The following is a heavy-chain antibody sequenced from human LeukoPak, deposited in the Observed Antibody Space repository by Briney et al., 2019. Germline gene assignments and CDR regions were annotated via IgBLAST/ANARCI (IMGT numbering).Heavy chain of an antibody. D-gene: IGHD4-11*01. J-gene: IGHJ4*02. CDR2: ISAYSGGT. Sequence: ASVKVSCKASGYTFTGYYMHWVRQAPGQGLEWMGWISAYSGGTNYAQKFQGRVTMTRDTSISTAYMELSRLRSDDTAVYYCATDGAKTTFVGYWGQGTLVTVSS. CDR3: ATDGAKTTFVGY. V-gene: IGHV1-2*02. CDR1: GYTFTGYY.